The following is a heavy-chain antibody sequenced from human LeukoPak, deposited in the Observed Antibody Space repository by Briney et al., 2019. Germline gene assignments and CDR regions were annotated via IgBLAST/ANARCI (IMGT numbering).Heavy chain of an antibody. Sequence: SETLSLTCTVSGGSISSSSYYWGRIRQSPGKGLEWIGSIFYSGTTYYTPSLKSRVTLSLDTSKNQFSLRLTSVTAADTAVYFCARQIAVVEPTDPNWFDSWGQGILVTVSS. CDR3: ARQIAVVEPTDPNWFDS. CDR1: GGSISSSSYY. J-gene: IGHJ5*01. V-gene: IGHV4-39*07. D-gene: IGHD2-21*01. CDR2: IFYSGTT.